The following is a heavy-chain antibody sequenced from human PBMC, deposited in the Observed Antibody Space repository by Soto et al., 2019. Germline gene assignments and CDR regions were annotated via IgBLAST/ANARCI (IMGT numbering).Heavy chain of an antibody. D-gene: IGHD4-4*01. Sequence: EVQLVESGGGLVQPGGSLRLSCAASGFTVSSNYMSWVRQAPGKGLEWVSVIYSGGSTYYADSVKGRFTISRDNSKNTLYLQMNSLRAEDTAVYYCARSDYNTRPYDYWGQGTLVTVSS. CDR3: ARSDYNTRPYDY. J-gene: IGHJ4*02. CDR1: GFTVSSNY. V-gene: IGHV3-66*01. CDR2: IYSGGST.